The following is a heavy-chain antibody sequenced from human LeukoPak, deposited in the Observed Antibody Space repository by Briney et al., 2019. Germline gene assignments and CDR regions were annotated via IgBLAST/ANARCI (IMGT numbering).Heavy chain of an antibody. CDR1: GYTFTGYY. J-gene: IGHJ4*02. CDR2: ISKTSTNV. D-gene: IGHD4-17*01. CDR3: VRGDGDLFDF. Sequence: SCKASGYTFTGYYMNWVRQAPGKGLEWVSFISKTSTNVYYGDSVRGRFTISRDNAKNSIHLQMTSLRANDTAVYYCVRGDGDLFDFWGQGILVSVSS. V-gene: IGHV3-21*06.